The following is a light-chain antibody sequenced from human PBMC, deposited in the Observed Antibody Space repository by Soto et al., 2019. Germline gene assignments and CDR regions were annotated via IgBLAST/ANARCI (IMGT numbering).Light chain of an antibody. CDR3: QQYYDWPIT. CDR1: QRVDSSY. J-gene: IGKJ5*01. CDR2: GAS. V-gene: IGKV3-20*01. Sequence: EIVLTQSPGTLSLSPGERGTLSCRASQRVDSSYFAWYQQKPGQAPRLLIYGASNRATGIPDRFRGGGSGTEFTLTISSLHSEDFAVYYCQQYYDWPITFGQGTRLEIK.